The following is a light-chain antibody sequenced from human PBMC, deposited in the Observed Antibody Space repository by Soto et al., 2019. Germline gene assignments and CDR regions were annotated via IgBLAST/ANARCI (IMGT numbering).Light chain of an antibody. J-gene: IGLJ1*01. Sequence: QSVLTQPPSASATPGQRVTISCSGSSSNIGSNSVHWYQQLPGTAPKLLIYSNNQRPSGVPDRFSGSKSGTSASLAISGLQSEDEADYYCAAWDDSLNGDVFGTGTKVTVL. CDR1: SSNIGSNS. V-gene: IGLV1-44*01. CDR3: AAWDDSLNGDV. CDR2: SNN.